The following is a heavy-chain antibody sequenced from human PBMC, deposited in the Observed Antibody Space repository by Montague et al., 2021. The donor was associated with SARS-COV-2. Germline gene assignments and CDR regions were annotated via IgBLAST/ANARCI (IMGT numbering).Heavy chain of an antibody. CDR2: IYYSGST. Sequence: SETLSLTCTVSGGSISSSSYYWGWIRQPPGKGLGWIGSIYYSGSTYYNPSLKSRVTISVDTSKNQFSLKLNSVTAADTAVYYCARYWKRITIFGVVTDAFDYWGQGTLVTVSS. CDR1: GGSISSSSYY. D-gene: IGHD3-3*01. CDR3: ARYWKRITIFGVVTDAFDY. J-gene: IGHJ4*02. V-gene: IGHV4-39*01.